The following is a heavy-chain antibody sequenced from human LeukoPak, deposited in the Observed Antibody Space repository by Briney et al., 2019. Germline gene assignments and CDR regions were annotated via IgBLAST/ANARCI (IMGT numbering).Heavy chain of an antibody. V-gene: IGHV4-59*01. CDR2: IYYSGTT. Sequence: SETLSLTCSVSGGXISPYYCSWIRQPPGKGLEWIGYIYYSGTTNYNPSLKSRVTISVDTSKNQFSLKLSSVTAADTAVYYCARDRGSAGGFDYWGQGILVTVSS. J-gene: IGHJ4*02. CDR3: ARDRGSAGGFDY. CDR1: GGXISPYY. D-gene: IGHD2-15*01.